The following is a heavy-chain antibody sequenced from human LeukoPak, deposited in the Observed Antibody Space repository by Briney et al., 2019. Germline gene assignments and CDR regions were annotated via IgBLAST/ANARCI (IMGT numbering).Heavy chain of an antibody. J-gene: IGHJ4*02. Sequence: QPGESLKISCAASGFTLSSYEMNWVRHAPGKGLECVSYISSSGSTIYYADSVKGRFTISRDNAKNSLYLQMNSLRAEDTAVYYCARGTWIQLWLTYFDYWGQGTLVTVSS. CDR2: ISSSGSTI. CDR1: GFTLSSYE. D-gene: IGHD5-18*01. CDR3: ARGTWIQLWLTYFDY. V-gene: IGHV3-48*03.